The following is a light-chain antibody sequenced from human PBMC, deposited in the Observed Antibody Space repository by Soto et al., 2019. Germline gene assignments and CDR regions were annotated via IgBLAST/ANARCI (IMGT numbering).Light chain of an antibody. Sequence: DIQMTQSPSSVSASVGDRVTISCRASQAISSWLVWYQQKPGKAPKLLIYAASSLQSGVPSRFSGSGSGTDFTLTISSLQPEDFATYYCHQSYSNPPTFGQGTRLEIK. V-gene: IGKV1D-12*01. J-gene: IGKJ5*01. CDR1: QAISSW. CDR2: AAS. CDR3: HQSYSNPPT.